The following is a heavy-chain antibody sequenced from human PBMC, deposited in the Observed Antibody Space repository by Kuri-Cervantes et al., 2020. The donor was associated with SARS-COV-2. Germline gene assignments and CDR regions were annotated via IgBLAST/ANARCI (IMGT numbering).Heavy chain of an antibody. CDR1: GFSLSTSGMR. V-gene: IGHV2-70*04. D-gene: IGHD3-3*01. CDR2: IDWDDDR. J-gene: IGHJ3*02. CDR3: ARGSGGTFDAFDI. Sequence: SGPTLVKPTQTLTLTCTFSGFSLSTSGMRVSWIRQPPGKALEWLARIDWDDDRFYSTSLKTRLTISKDTSKNQVVLTMTNMDPVDTATYYCARGSGGTFDAFDIWGQGTMVTVSS.